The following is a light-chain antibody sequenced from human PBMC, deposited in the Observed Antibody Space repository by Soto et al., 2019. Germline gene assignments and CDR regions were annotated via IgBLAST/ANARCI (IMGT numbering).Light chain of an antibody. V-gene: IGKV1-33*01. CDR1: QNINNY. Sequence: DIQMTQSPSSLSASVGDRFTITCQASQNINNYLNWYQQKPGKAPKLVIYTASNLETGVPSRFSGSGSGTHFAFTISSLQPEDIATYYCQQYDDRPLTFGGGTKVDIK. CDR3: QQYDDRPLT. J-gene: IGKJ4*01. CDR2: TAS.